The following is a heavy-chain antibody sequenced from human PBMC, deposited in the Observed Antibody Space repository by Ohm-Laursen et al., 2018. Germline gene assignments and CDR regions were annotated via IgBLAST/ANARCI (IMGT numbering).Heavy chain of an antibody. Sequence: SLRLSCAASGFSFSSYGMHWVRQAPGKGLEGGAIISYDGRNKYYADSVKGRFTISRDNSKNTLYLQMNTLRAEDTAVYYCARSRDKSYEGRYCIHDYWGRGTLVTVSS. CDR1: GFSFSSYG. CDR3: ARSRDKSYEGRYCIHDY. J-gene: IGHJ4*02. V-gene: IGHV3-33*01. D-gene: IGHD1-26*01. CDR2: ISYDGRNK.